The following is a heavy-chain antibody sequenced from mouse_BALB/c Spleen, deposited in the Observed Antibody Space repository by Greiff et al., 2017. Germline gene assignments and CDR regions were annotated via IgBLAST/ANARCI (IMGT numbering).Heavy chain of an antibody. CDR1: GFTFSSFG. D-gene: IGHD1-1*01. J-gene: IGHJ4*01. CDR3: ARGDYGSPMDY. V-gene: IGHV5-17*02. CDR2: ISSGSSTI. Sequence: EVQLVESGGGLVQPGGSRKLSCAASGFTFSSFGMHWVRQAPEKGLEWVAYISSGSSTIYYADTVKGRFTISRDNPKNTLFLQMTSLRSEDTAMYYCARGDYGSPMDYWGQGTSVTVSS.